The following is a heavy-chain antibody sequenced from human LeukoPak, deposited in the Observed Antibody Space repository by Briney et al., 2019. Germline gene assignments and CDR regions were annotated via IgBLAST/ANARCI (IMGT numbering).Heavy chain of an antibody. CDR2: ISYDGSNK. Sequence: GGSLRLSCAASGFTFSSYGMHWVRQAPGEGLEWVAVISYDGSNKYYADPVKGRFTISRDNSKNTLYLQMNSLRAEDTAVYYCAKDQNPVRGVTQLDYWGQGTLVTVSS. CDR3: AKDQNPVRGVTQLDY. CDR1: GFTFSSYG. V-gene: IGHV3-30*18. J-gene: IGHJ4*02. D-gene: IGHD3-10*01.